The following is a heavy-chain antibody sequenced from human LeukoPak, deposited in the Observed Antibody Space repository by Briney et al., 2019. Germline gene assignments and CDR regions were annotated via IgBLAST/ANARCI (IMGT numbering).Heavy chain of an antibody. D-gene: IGHD3-22*01. V-gene: IGHV3-23*01. CDR3: AKDLLQTFFFDSSGYYSDAFGM. CDR1: EFTFSNFA. Sequence: PGGSLRLSCAASEFTFSNFAMSWVRQAPGKGLEWVSTISGSGDNTYYADSVMGRFTISRDNSKNTLSLHMNTLRAEDTAVYYCAKDLLQTFFFDSSGYYSDAFGMWGQGTMVTVSP. J-gene: IGHJ3*02. CDR2: ISGSGDNT.